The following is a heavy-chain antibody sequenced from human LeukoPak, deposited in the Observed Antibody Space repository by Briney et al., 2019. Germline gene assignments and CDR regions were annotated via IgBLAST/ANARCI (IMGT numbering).Heavy chain of an antibody. CDR3: ARARSGSYMDLDY. Sequence: ASVKVSCKASGYTFTGYYMHWVRQAPGQGLEWMGWINPNSGGTNYAQKFQGRVTMTRDTSISTAYMELSRLRSDDTAVYYCARARSGSYMDLDYWGQGTLVTVSS. CDR2: INPNSGGT. D-gene: IGHD1-26*01. CDR1: GYTFTGYY. J-gene: IGHJ4*02. V-gene: IGHV1-2*02.